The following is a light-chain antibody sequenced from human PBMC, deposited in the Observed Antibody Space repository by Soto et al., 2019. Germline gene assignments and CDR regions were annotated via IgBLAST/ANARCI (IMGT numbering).Light chain of an antibody. V-gene: IGKV1-9*01. CDR3: QQYNLFRT. Sequence: IQLTQSPSSLSASVGDRVTITCRASPAIASFLAWYQQKPGTAPKLLIYDAATLQSGVPSRFSGSRSGTEYTLTIGSLQPEDFATYYCQQYNLFRTFGQGTKVEI. CDR2: DAA. J-gene: IGKJ1*01. CDR1: PAIASF.